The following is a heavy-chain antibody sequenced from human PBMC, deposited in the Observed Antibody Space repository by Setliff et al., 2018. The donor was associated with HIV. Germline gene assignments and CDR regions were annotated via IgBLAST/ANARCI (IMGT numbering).Heavy chain of an antibody. J-gene: IGHJ4*02. CDR2: INRDGSYT. CDR3: ARDSYTSPDY. D-gene: IGHD6-13*01. CDR1: GFTFSSYS. Sequence: GGSLRLSCAASGFTFSSYSMNWVRQAPGKGLVWVSRINRDGSYTIYADSVEGRFTISRDNAKNTLYLQMNSLGAEDTAVYYCARDSYTSPDYWGQGTLVTVSS. V-gene: IGHV3-74*01.